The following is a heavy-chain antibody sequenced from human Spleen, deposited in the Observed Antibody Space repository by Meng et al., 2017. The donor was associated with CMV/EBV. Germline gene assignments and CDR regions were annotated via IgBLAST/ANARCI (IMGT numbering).Heavy chain of an antibody. Sequence: GESLKISCAASGFSFSNFAMNWVRQAPGKGLEWVSYISSSSSHIYYADSVKGRSTISRDDAKNSLYLQINGLRAEDTAVYYCVRDDSRVAGDFDYWGQGTLVTVSS. CDR3: VRDDSRVAGDFDY. CDR1: GFSFSNFA. D-gene: IGHD6-19*01. J-gene: IGHJ4*02. V-gene: IGHV3-21*01. CDR2: ISSSSSHI.